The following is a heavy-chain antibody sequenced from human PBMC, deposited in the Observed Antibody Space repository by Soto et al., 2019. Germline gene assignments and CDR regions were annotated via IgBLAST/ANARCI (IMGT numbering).Heavy chain of an antibody. CDR1: GGSISSSSYY. CDR3: ARLGGRKYEQLGRYNWFEP. V-gene: IGHV4-39*01. Sequence: QLQLQESGPGLVKPSETLSLTCTVSGGSISSSSYYWGWIRQPPGKGLEWIGSIYYSGSTYYNPYVKSRVTISVDTSKNQFSLKLSSVPAADTAVYYCARLGGRKYEQLGRYNWFEPWGQGTLVTVSS. CDR2: IYYSGST. J-gene: IGHJ5*02. D-gene: IGHD6-13*01.